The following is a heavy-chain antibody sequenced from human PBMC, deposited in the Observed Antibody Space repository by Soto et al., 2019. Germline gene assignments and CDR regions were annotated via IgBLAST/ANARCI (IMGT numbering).Heavy chain of an antibody. V-gene: IGHV4-34*01. CDR3: ARAPLLWFGELIGVYYYMDV. D-gene: IGHD3-10*01. CDR1: CGSFSGYY. J-gene: IGHJ6*03. Sequence: SETLSLTCAVYCGSFSGYYWSWIRQPPGKGLEWIGEINHSGSTNYNPSLKSRVTISVDTSKNQFSLKLSSVTAADTAVYYCARAPLLWFGELIGVYYYMDVWGKGTTVTVSS. CDR2: INHSGST.